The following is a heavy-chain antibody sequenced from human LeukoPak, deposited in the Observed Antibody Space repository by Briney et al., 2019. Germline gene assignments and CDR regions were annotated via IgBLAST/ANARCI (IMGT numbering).Heavy chain of an antibody. J-gene: IGHJ4*02. CDR1: GYTFTGYY. Sequence: ASVKVSCKASGYTFTGYYMHWVRQTPGQGLEWMGWINSNSGGTNYAQKFQGRVTMTRDTSISTAYMELSRLRSDDTAVYYCPRDKGVIAAAGDYWGQGTVVTVSS. CDR3: PRDKGVIAAAGDY. D-gene: IGHD6-13*01. CDR2: INSNSGGT. V-gene: IGHV1-2*02.